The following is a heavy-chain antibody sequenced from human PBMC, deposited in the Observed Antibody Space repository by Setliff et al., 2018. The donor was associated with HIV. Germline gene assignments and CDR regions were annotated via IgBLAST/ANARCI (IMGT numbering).Heavy chain of an antibody. Sequence: ASVKVSCKASGYTFTSYAMHWVRQAPGQRLELMGWSNAGNGNTKYSQEFQGRVTITRDTSASTAYMELSSLRSEDMAVYYCARETYYYDSSGYYWGDAFDIWGQGTMVTVSS. D-gene: IGHD3-22*01. V-gene: IGHV1-3*02. CDR1: GYTFTSYA. CDR3: ARETYYYDSSGYYWGDAFDI. J-gene: IGHJ3*02. CDR2: SNAGNGNT.